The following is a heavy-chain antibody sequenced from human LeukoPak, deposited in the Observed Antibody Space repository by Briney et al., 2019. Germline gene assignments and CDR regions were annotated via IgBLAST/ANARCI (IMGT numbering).Heavy chain of an antibody. CDR2: INPNSGGT. V-gene: IGHV1-2*06. CDR3: GIAGVVTTIDY. J-gene: IGHJ4*02. CDR1: GYTFTGYY. D-gene: IGHD3-3*01. Sequence: ASVKVSCKASGYTFTGYYMHWVRQAPGQGLEWMGRINPNSGGTNYAQKFQGRVTTTRDTSISTAYMELSRLRSDDTAVYYCGIAGVVTTIDYWGQGTLVTVPS.